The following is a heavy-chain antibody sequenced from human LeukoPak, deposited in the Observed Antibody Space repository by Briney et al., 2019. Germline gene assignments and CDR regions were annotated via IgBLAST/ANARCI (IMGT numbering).Heavy chain of an antibody. CDR2: MFYSGST. Sequence: SEALSLTCTVSGGSISNSDYYWGWIRQPPGKGLEWIGSMFYSGSTHYNPSLKSRVTISVDTSKNQFSLKLSSVTAADTAVYYCARHNFGRTYFYDSNGYPQGFDPWGQGTLATVS. J-gene: IGHJ5*02. D-gene: IGHD3-22*01. CDR3: ARHNFGRTYFYDSNGYPQGFDP. CDR1: GGSISNSDYY. V-gene: IGHV4-39*01.